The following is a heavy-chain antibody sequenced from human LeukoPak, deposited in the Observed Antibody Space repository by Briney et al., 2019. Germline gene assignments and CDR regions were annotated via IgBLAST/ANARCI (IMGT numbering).Heavy chain of an antibody. V-gene: IGHV4-34*01. CDR1: GGSFSGYY. CDR3: ARGLGVYHPSADY. Sequence: SETLSLTCAVYGGSFSGYYWSWIRQPPGKGLEWIGEIHYSGNTNYNPSLKSRVTISVDTTKNQFSLKLSSVPPADPAVYYCARGLGVYHPSADYWGQGTLVSVSS. D-gene: IGHD2/OR15-2a*01. J-gene: IGHJ4*02. CDR2: IHYSGNT.